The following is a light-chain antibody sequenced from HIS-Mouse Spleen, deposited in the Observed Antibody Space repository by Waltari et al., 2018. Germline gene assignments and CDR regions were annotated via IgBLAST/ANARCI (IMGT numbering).Light chain of an antibody. CDR3: CSYAGSWV. CDR2: DVS. CDR1: SSDVGGYNY. V-gene: IGLV2-11*01. Sequence: SALTQPRSVSGSPGPSVTSYCTATSSDVGGYNYVSWYQQHPGKAPKLMIYDVSQRPSGVPDRFSGSKSANTASLTISGLQAEDEADYYCCSYAGSWVFGGGTKLTVL. J-gene: IGLJ3*02.